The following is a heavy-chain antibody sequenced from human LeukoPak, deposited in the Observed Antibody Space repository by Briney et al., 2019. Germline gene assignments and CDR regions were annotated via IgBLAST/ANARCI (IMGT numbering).Heavy chain of an antibody. J-gene: IGHJ3*02. CDR3: ARGDSSSSGGAFDI. Sequence: GGSLRLSCAASGFTFSSYWMSWVRQAPGKGLEWVANIKQDGSEKYYVDSVKGRFTISRDNAKNSLYLQMNSLRAEDTALYYCARGDSSSSGGAFDIWGQGTMVTVSS. V-gene: IGHV3-7*03. CDR1: GFTFSSYW. D-gene: IGHD6-6*01. CDR2: IKQDGSEK.